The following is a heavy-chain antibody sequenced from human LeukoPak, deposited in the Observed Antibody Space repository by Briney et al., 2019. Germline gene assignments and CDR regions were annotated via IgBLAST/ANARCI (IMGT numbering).Heavy chain of an antibody. CDR3: AKDGYCSGGSCYANFFDR. V-gene: IGHV3-30*18. Sequence: GRSLRLSCAASGFSFLHYGMHWVRQAPGKGLEWVAFISSYGSKEYYADSVKGRFTISRDNSKNTLYLHVSSPRAEDTAVFFCAKDGYCSGGSCYANFFDRWGQGTLVTVSS. CDR1: GFSFLHYG. D-gene: IGHD2-15*01. CDR2: ISSYGSKE. J-gene: IGHJ4*02.